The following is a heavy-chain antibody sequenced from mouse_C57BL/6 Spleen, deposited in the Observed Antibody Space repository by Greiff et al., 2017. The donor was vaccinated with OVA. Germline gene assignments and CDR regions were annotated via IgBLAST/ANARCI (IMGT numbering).Heavy chain of an antibody. CDR2: IYPGDGDT. J-gene: IGHJ2*01. V-gene: IGHV1-80*01. Sequence: QVQLKESGAELVKPGASVKISCKASGYAFSSYWMNWVKQRPGKGLEWIGQIYPGDGDTNYNGKFKGKATLTADKSSSTAYMQLSSLTSEDSAVYFCARSRGYCSSHYFDYWGQGTTLTVSS. CDR3: ARSRGYCSSHYFDY. D-gene: IGHD1-1*01. CDR1: GYAFSSYW.